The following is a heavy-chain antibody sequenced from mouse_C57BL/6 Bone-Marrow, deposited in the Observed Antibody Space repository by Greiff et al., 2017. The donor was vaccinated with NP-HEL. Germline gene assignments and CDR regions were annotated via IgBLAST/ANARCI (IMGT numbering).Heavy chain of an antibody. CDR1: GYTFTSYW. CDR2: IDPSDSYT. Sequence: VQLQQPGAELVMPGASVKLSCKASGYTFTSYWMHWVKQRPGQGLEWIGEIDPSDSYTNYNQKFKGKSTLTVDKSSSTAYMQRSSLTSEDSAVYYCARDYDYDFDYWGQGTTLTVSS. J-gene: IGHJ2*01. D-gene: IGHD2-4*01. CDR3: ARDYDYDFDY. V-gene: IGHV1-69*01.